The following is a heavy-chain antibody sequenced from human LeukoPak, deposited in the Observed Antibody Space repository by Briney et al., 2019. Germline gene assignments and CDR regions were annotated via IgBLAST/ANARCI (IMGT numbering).Heavy chain of an antibody. CDR2: IYPGDSDT. CDR1: GYSFISYW. J-gene: IGHJ5*02. V-gene: IGHV5-51*01. D-gene: IGHD2-2*01. Sequence: GESLKISCKGSGYSFISYWNGWVRQMPGKGLEWMGIIYPGDSDTRYSPSFQGQVTISADKSISTAYLQWSSLKASDTAMYYCSLVVVVPAAMGKYNWFDPWGQGTLVTVSS. CDR3: SLVVVVPAAMGKYNWFDP.